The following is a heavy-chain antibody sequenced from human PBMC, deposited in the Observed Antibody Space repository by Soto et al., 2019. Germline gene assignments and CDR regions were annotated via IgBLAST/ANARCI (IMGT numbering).Heavy chain of an antibody. Sequence: QVQLQESGPGLVKPSQTLSLTCTVSGGSISSGGYYWSWIRQHPGKGLEWIGYIYYSGGTYYNPSLKSRVTISVDTSKNQVSLKLSSVTAADTAVYYCASIVSAAHGEFSDWGQGTLVTVSS. D-gene: IGHD3-10*01. J-gene: IGHJ4*02. CDR2: IYYSGGT. V-gene: IGHV4-31*03. CDR3: ASIVSAAHGEFSD. CDR1: GGSISSGGYY.